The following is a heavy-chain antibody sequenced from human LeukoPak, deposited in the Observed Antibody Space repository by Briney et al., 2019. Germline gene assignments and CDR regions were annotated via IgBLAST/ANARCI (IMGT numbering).Heavy chain of an antibody. V-gene: IGHV3-21*01. D-gene: IGHD4/OR15-4a*01. CDR1: GFTFSTYA. CDR2: ISSSSTYI. J-gene: IGHJ4*02. CDR3: ARDPSNYYFDY. Sequence: NAGGSLRLSCAASGFTFSTYAMNWVRQAPGKGLEWLSSISSSSTYIYYADSVKGRFTISRDNAQNSLYLQMNSLRAEDTAVYYCARDPSNYYFDYWGQGTLVTVSS.